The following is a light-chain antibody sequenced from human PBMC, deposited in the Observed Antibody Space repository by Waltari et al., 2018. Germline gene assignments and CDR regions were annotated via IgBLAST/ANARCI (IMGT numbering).Light chain of an antibody. CDR1: HSISIW. CDR2: KAS. J-gene: IGKJ1*01. Sequence: DIQMTQSPSTLSASVGYRVTITCRASHSISIWLAWYQQKPGQDPTLLIFKASSVEKGVPSRFSGSGSWTEFTLTINSLQPDDFATYYCQQYKSPPWTFGQGTKVDI. V-gene: IGKV1-5*03. CDR3: QQYKSPPWT.